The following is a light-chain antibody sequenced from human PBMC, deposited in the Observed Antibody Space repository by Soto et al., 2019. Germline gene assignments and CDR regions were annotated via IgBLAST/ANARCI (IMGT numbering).Light chain of an antibody. CDR1: QSVSSSY. Sequence: EIVLTQSPGTLSLSPGERATLSCRASQSVSSSYLAWYQQKPGQAPRLLIYGASSRATGIPHRFSGSGSGTDFTLTISSLEPEDFAVYYCQQYGSSPPRTFGQGTKVEIK. V-gene: IGKV3-20*01. CDR3: QQYGSSPPRT. CDR2: GAS. J-gene: IGKJ1*01.